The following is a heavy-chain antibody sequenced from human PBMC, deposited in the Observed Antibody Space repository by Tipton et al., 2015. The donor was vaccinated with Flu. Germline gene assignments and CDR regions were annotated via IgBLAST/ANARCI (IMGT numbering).Heavy chain of an antibody. CDR3: ARGLRDGYNPHDAFDI. V-gene: IGHV4-61*01. Sequence: TLSLTCTVSGGSISRGHYYWSWIRQHPGKGLEWIGCVYYSGSTNYNPSLKSRVTISVDTSKNQFSLKLSSVTAADTAVYYCARGLRDGYNPHDAFDIWGQGTMVTVSS. CDR1: GGSISRGHYY. CDR2: VYYSGST. D-gene: IGHD5-24*01. J-gene: IGHJ3*02.